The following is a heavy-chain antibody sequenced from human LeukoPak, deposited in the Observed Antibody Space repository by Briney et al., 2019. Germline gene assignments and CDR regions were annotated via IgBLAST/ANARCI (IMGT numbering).Heavy chain of an antibody. CDR2: IYYSGST. CDR3: AAGYYDILTGFYFDY. V-gene: IGHV4-59*08. D-gene: IGHD3-9*01. CDR1: GGSISSYY. Sequence: PSETLSLTSTVSGGSISSYYWSWIRQPPGKGLEWIGYIYYSGSTNYNPSLKSRVTISVDTSKNQFSLKLSSVTAADTAVYYCAAGYYDILTGFYFDYWGQGTLVTVSS. J-gene: IGHJ4*02.